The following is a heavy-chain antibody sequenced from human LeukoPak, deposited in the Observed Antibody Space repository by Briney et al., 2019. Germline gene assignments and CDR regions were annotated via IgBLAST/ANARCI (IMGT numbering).Heavy chain of an antibody. V-gene: IGHV4-59*01. Sequence: SETLSLTCTVSGASISSSYWTWIRQPPGKGLECIGYISYRGNTDYNPSLKSRVTISVDTSKNQFSLKLSSVTAADTAVYYCARCTKWALFRDDYYMDAWGKGATVTVSS. J-gene: IGHJ6*03. CDR3: ARCTKWALFRDDYYMDA. CDR2: ISYRGNT. CDR1: GASISSSY. D-gene: IGHD3-10*01.